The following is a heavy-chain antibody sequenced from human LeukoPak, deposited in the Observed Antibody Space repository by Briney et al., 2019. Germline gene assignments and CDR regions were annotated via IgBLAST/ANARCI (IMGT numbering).Heavy chain of an antibody. CDR1: GFTFSSYA. J-gene: IGHJ6*02. Sequence: GGSLRPSCAASGFTFSSYAMSWVRQAPGKGLEWVSAISGSGGSTYYADSVKGRFTISRDNSKNTLYLQMNSLRAEDTAVYYCAKDSGHIVVALDVWGQGTTVTVSS. CDR2: ISGSGGST. CDR3: AKDSGHIVVALDV. D-gene: IGHD2-2*01. V-gene: IGHV3-23*01.